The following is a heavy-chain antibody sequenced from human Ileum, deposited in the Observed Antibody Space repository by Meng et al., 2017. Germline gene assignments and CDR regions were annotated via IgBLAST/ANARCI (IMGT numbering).Heavy chain of an antibody. D-gene: IGHD2-21*02. J-gene: IGHJ4*02. CDR1: GGSFSHYD. V-gene: IGHV4-34*01. CDR2: INHSGSS. Sequence: QLQLQESDSGLVKPSETLSLTCAFYGGSFSHYDWNWIRQFPGKGLEWIGQINHSGSSNYNPSLSSRVTISADMSKSQSSLKLSSVTAADTAVYYCRLAYCIGDCGDYWGQGTLVTVSS. CDR3: RLAYCIGDCGDY.